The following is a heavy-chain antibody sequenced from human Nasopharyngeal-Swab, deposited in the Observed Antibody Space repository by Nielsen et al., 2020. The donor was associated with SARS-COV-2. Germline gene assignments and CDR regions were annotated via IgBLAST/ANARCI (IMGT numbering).Heavy chain of an antibody. D-gene: IGHD4-23*01. V-gene: IGHV3-7*01. CDR1: GFTFSSYL. CDR3: AREDYGGNMNY. Sequence: GESLKISCAGSGFTFSSYLMSWVRQAPGKGLEWVANIKPDGSETYYVDSVKGRFTISRDNAKNSLYLQMNSLRAEDTAVYYCAREDYGGNMNYWGQGTLVTVSS. CDR2: IKPDGSET. J-gene: IGHJ4*02.